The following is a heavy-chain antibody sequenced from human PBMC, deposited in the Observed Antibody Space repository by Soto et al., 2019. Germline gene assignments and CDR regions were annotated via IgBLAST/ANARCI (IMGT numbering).Heavy chain of an antibody. CDR1: GYTLTELS. V-gene: IGHV1-24*01. Sequence: ASVKVSCKVSGYTLTELSMHWVRQAPGKGLEWMGGFDPEDGETIYAQKFQGRVTMTEDTSTDTAYMELSSLRSEDTAVYYCAAQSIAAAGPWFDPWGQGTLVTV. J-gene: IGHJ5*02. CDR3: AAQSIAAAGPWFDP. CDR2: FDPEDGET. D-gene: IGHD6-13*01.